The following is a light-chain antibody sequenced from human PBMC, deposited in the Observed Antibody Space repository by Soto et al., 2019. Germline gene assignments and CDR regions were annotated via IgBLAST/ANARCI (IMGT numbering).Light chain of an antibody. CDR2: HTS. CDR3: QQHTNWPPIT. Sequence: VLTQSPATLSLSPGERATLSCRASQTFNNYLAWYQQKPGQAPRLIIYHTSNRATGIPARFSGSGSGTDFTLTISSLEPEDFAVYYCQQHTNWPPITFGQGTHWRL. CDR1: QTFNNY. V-gene: IGKV3-11*01. J-gene: IGKJ5*01.